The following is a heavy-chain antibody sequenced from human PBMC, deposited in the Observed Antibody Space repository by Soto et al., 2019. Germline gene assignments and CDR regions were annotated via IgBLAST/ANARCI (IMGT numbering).Heavy chain of an antibody. Sequence: SETLSLTCTVSGGSISSGGYYWSWLRQHPGKGLEWIGYIYYSGSTYYNPSLKSRVTISVDTSKNQFSLKLSSVTAADTAVYYCARVRLYSYGYIDPWGQGTLVTVSS. CDR2: IYYSGST. CDR3: ARVRLYSYGYIDP. J-gene: IGHJ5*02. V-gene: IGHV4-31*03. CDR1: GGSISSGGYY. D-gene: IGHD5-18*01.